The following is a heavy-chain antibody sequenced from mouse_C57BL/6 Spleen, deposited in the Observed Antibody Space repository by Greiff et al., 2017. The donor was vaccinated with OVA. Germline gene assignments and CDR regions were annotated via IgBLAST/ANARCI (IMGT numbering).Heavy chain of an antibody. CDR3: ARHDGYDAMDY. CDR1: GFTFSSYG. Sequence: DVHLVESGGDLVKPGGSLKLSCAASGFTFSSYGMSWVRQTPDKRLEWVATISSGGSYTYYPDSVKGRFTISRDNAKNTLYLQMSSLKSEDTAMYYCARHDGYDAMDYWGQGTSVTVSS. J-gene: IGHJ4*01. D-gene: IGHD2-3*01. CDR2: ISSGGSYT. V-gene: IGHV5-6*01.